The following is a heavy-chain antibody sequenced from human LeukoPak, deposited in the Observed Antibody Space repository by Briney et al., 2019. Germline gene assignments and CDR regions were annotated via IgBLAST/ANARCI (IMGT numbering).Heavy chain of an antibody. CDR3: ARTTEGGYTYGYFYYYYMDV. J-gene: IGHJ6*03. V-gene: IGHV3-53*01. CDR2: VYSGGDT. D-gene: IGHD5-18*01. CDR1: GFTVSSNY. Sequence: GGSLRLSCAASGFTVSSNYMTWIRQAPGERLEWVSIVYSGGDTYYADSVKGRFTMSRDNSKNMLYLQMNSLRAEDTAVYYCARTTEGGYTYGYFYYYYMDVWGKGTTVTISS.